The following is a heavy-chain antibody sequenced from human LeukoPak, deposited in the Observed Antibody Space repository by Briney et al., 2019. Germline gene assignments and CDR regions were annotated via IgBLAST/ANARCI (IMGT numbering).Heavy chain of an antibody. CDR2: IYTSGST. J-gene: IGHJ4*02. D-gene: IGHD5-24*01. V-gene: IGHV4-61*02. CDR3: ATHGYNWYYFDS. Sequence: SETLSLTCTVSGGSISSGNYYWSWIRQPAGKGLEYIGRIYTSGSTNYNPSLKGRVAISVDTSKNQFSLKLSSVTATDTAIYYSATHGYNWYYFDSWGQGTLVTVSS. CDR1: GGSISSGNYY.